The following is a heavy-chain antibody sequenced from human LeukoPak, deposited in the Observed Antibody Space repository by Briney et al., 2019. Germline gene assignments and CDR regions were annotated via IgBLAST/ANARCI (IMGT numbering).Heavy chain of an antibody. V-gene: IGHV6-1*01. CDR2: AYYMSKWFN. Sequence: SQTLSLTCAISGDSVSSNSAAWSWIRQSPSRGLEWLGRAYYMSKWFNNYAVSMKSRMTINPDTSNNQFSLHLNSVTPEDTAVYYCAREVHSGYYFDYWGQGTLDTVSS. CDR3: AREVHSGYYFDY. CDR1: GDSVSSNSAA. D-gene: IGHD6-25*01. J-gene: IGHJ4*02.